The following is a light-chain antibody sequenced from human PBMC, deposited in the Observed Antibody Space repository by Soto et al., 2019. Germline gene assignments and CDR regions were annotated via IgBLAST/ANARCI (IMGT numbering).Light chain of an antibody. CDR1: QSVSSN. CDR3: QQRSNWLGT. J-gene: IGKJ4*01. Sequence: EIVLTQSPATLSLSPGERATLSCRASQSVSSNLAWYQQNPGQAPRLLNYDASNRATGIPARFSGSGSGTDFTLTISSLEPEDFAVYYCQQRSNWLGTFGGGTKVEIK. CDR2: DAS. V-gene: IGKV3-11*01.